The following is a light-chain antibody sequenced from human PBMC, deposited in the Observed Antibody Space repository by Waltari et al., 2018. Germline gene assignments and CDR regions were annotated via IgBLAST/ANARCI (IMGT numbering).Light chain of an antibody. V-gene: IGLV1-44*01. J-gene: IGLJ2*01. CDR3: AAWEDNLSGPV. CDR2: YQN. Sequence: YQHLSGSAPKLLLYYQNERPAGISRRFSGSKAGTSAYLVILGRQSEDEGYYFCAAWEDNLSGPVFGGGTRLTVL.